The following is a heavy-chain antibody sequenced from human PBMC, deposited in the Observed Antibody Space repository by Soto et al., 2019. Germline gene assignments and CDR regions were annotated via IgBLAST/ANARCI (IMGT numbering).Heavy chain of an antibody. CDR3: ARGGYCSGGACSNYYYGMDV. CDR2: ISSSSSTI. V-gene: IGHV3-48*02. Sequence: EVQLVESGGGLVQPGGSLRLSCAASGFTFSSYSMNWVRQAPGKGLEWVSYISSSSSTIYYADSVKGRFTISRDNAKKSLYLQMNSLRDEDTAVYYCARGGYCSGGACSNYYYGMDVWGQGTTVTVSS. J-gene: IGHJ6*02. D-gene: IGHD2-15*01. CDR1: GFTFSSYS.